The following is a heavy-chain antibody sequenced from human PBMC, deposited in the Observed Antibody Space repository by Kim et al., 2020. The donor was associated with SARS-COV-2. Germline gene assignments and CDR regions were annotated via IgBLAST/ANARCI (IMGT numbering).Heavy chain of an antibody. Sequence: GGSLRLSCAASGFTLSSYAMHWVRQAPGKGLEWVAVISYDGSNNYYADSVKGRFTISRDNSKNTLYLQMNSLRGEDTAVYHCGRDPWSRLRGLTYSYYGMDVWGQGTTVTVSS. J-gene: IGHJ6*02. CDR1: GFTLSSYA. V-gene: IGHV3-30-3*01. D-gene: IGHD3-10*01. CDR3: GRDPWSRLRGLTYSYYGMDV. CDR2: ISYDGSNN.